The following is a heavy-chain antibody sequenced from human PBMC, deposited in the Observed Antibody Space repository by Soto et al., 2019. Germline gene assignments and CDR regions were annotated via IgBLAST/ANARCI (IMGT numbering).Heavy chain of an antibody. CDR2: IYDSGST. D-gene: IGHD2-15*01. V-gene: IGHV4-59*01. Sequence: VQLQESGPGLVKPSETLSLTCTVSGGSISSYYWSWIRQPPGKALEWLGSIYDSGSTNYNPSLKRRVTVSGNMSKNQFSLKLSSVTAADTAVYYCARGPKVAASYYYGMDVWGQGTTVTVSS. CDR3: ARGPKVAASYYYGMDV. CDR1: GGSISSYY. J-gene: IGHJ6*02.